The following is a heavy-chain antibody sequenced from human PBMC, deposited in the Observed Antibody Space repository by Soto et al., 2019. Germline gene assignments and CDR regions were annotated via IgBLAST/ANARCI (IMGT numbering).Heavy chain of an antibody. CDR1: VGSISSYY. CDR3: ARGGIVGATDFFDY. D-gene: IGHD1-26*01. J-gene: IGHJ4*02. V-gene: IGHV4-59*01. Sequence: SENLSLTCTVSVGSISSYYWSWIRQPPGKGLEWIGYIYYSGSTNYNPSLKSRVTISVDTSKNQFSLKLSSVTAADTAVYYCARGGIVGATDFFDYWGQGNLVTVSS. CDR2: IYYSGST.